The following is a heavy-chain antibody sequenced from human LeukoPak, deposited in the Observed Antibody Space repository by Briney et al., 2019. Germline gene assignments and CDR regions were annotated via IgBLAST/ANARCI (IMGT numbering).Heavy chain of an antibody. D-gene: IGHD1-26*01. CDR2: ISAYNGNT. Sequence: GASVKVSCKASGYTFTSYGISWVRQAPGQGLEWMGWISAYNGNTNYAQKLQGRVTMTTDTSTSTAYMELRSLRSDDTAVYYCARDSPRPLLVGAAPFDYWGQGTLVTVSS. CDR1: GYTFTSYG. J-gene: IGHJ4*02. CDR3: ARDSPRPLLVGAAPFDY. V-gene: IGHV1-18*01.